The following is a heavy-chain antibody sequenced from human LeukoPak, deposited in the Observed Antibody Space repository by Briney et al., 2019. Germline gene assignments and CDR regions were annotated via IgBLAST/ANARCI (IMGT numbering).Heavy chain of an antibody. CDR2: INPNSGGT. CDR1: GYTFTGYY. Sequence: GASVKVSCKASGYTFTGYYIHWVRQAPGQGLEWMGWINPNSGGTNSAQKFQGRVTMTRDTSISTAYMELSRLRSDDTAVYYCARWNRYSGYNREAYNWFDPWGQGTLVTVSS. D-gene: IGHD5-12*01. J-gene: IGHJ5*02. CDR3: ARWNRYSGYNREAYNWFDP. V-gene: IGHV1-2*02.